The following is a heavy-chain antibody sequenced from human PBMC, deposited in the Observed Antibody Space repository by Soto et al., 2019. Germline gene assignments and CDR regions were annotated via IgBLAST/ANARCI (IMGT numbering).Heavy chain of an antibody. CDR2: IYGGLTT. CDR1: GFTVSSTY. J-gene: IGHJ6*02. D-gene: IGHD5-18*01. V-gene: IGHV3-53*01. CDR3: ARGYSSDAGYYYAMAD. Sequence: PGGSLRLSCAASGFTVSSTYMTWVRQAPGKGLEWVSVIYGGLTTSYADSVKGRFTISRDNSKNTVYLQMHSLRAEDTALYYCARGYSSDAGYYYAMADWGQGTTVTVSS.